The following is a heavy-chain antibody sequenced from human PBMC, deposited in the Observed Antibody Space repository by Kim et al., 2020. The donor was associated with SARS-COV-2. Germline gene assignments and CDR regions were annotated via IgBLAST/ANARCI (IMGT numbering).Heavy chain of an antibody. J-gene: IGHJ4*02. V-gene: IGHV3-48*03. Sequence: GGSLRLSCAGSGFTFSSYEMNWVRQAPGKGPEWVSYISSSGSTTYYVDSVKGRFTISRDNAKNSLYLQVNSLRAEDTAVYYCARVYHSSSWYGVDYWGQGTLVTVSS. D-gene: IGHD6-13*01. CDR3: ARVYHSSSWYGVDY. CDR2: ISSSGSTT. CDR1: GFTFSSYE.